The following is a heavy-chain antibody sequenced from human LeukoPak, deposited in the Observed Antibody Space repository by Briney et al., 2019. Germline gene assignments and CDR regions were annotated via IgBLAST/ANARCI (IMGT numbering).Heavy chain of an antibody. CDR1: GYTFTDYY. J-gene: IGHJ5*02. CDR3: ARGRSSSWYNWFDP. Sequence: GASVTVSFKASGYTFTDYYINWVRQAPGQELEWMGWINPNSGGTNYALKFQGRVTMTRDTSIRTAYMELSRLSSDDTAVYYCARGRSSSWYNWFDPWGQGTLVTVSS. V-gene: IGHV1-2*02. D-gene: IGHD6-13*01. CDR2: INPNSGGT.